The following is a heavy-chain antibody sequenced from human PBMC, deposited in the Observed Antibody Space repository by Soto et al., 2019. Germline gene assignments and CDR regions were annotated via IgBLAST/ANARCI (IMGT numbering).Heavy chain of an antibody. J-gene: IGHJ2*01. CDR2: ISGSGIST. Sequence: GGSLRLSCAASGFTFRSYAMSWVRQAPGKGLEWVSGISGSGISTHYADSVKGRFTVSRDNSKNTLYLQMNSLRAEDTAVYNCAKEPVGPDWYFDLWGRGTLFTVS. CDR3: AKEPVGPDWYFDL. V-gene: IGHV3-23*01. CDR1: GFTFRSYA.